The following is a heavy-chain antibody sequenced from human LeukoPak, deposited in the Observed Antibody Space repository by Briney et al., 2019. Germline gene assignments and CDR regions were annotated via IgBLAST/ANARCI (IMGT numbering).Heavy chain of an antibody. D-gene: IGHD2/OR15-2a*01. CDR1: GDTLSQLT. CDR3: ARVGTTWVEDD. J-gene: IGHJ4*02. V-gene: IGHV1-24*01. Sequence: ASVKVSCKISGDTLSQLTIHWVRQAPGEGLEKMGRFDPEYGEKVFAQTFQGRVTMTRNTSISTAYMELSSLRSEDTAVYYCARVGTTWVEDDWGQGTLVTVSS. CDR2: FDPEYGEK.